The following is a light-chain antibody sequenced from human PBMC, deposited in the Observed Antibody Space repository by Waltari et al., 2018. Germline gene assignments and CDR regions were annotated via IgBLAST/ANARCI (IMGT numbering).Light chain of an antibody. V-gene: IGKV2-30*01. J-gene: IGKJ1*01. CDR1: QSLLFSDGKTY. CDR3: MQGTHWPWT. Sequence: DVVMTQSPLSLPVTLGQAAFISCRSSQSLLFSDGKTYWSWFQQRPGQSPRRLIYKVSARDCGVPDRFAGSGSGTEFALNINRVEADDVGVYYCMQGTHWPWTFGPGTKVEIK. CDR2: KVS.